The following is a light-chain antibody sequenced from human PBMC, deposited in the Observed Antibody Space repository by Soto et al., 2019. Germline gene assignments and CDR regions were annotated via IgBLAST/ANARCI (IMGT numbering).Light chain of an antibody. CDR3: QKYNSAPPWT. CDR1: QDISNY. J-gene: IGKJ1*01. V-gene: IGKV1-27*01. Sequence: DIQMTQSPSSLSASVGDRVTITCRATQDISNYLAWYQQKPGKVPNLLIYAASTLQSGVPSQFSGSGSGTDFTLTISSLQPEDVATYYCQKYNSAPPWTFGQGTKVEI. CDR2: AAS.